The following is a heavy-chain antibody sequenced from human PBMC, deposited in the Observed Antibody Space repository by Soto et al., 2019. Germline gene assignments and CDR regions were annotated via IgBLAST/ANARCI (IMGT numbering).Heavy chain of an antibody. Sequence: SETLSLTCTVSGGSISSSSYYWGWIRQPPGKGLEWIGSIYYSGSTYYNPSLKSRVTISVDTSKNQFSLKLSSVTAADTAVYYCADLRYYYYMDVWGKGTTVTVSS. CDR1: GGSISSSSYY. V-gene: IGHV4-39*01. D-gene: IGHD3-3*01. J-gene: IGHJ6*03. CDR3: ADLRYYYYMDV. CDR2: IYYSGST.